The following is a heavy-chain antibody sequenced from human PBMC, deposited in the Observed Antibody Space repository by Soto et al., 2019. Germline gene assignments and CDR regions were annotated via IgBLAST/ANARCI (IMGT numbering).Heavy chain of an antibody. CDR3: ARAGTGTYGMDV. CDR2: IWYDGSQQ. J-gene: IGHJ6*02. CDR1: GFIFSNYC. V-gene: IGHV3-33*01. Sequence: GGSLILSCAASGFIFSNYCRHWVRQAAGKGPEWVAVIWYDGSQQYYADSVKGRFTISRDSSKNTLYLQMDSLRAEDTAVYYCARAGTGTYGMDVWGQGTTVTVSS. D-gene: IGHD1-1*01.